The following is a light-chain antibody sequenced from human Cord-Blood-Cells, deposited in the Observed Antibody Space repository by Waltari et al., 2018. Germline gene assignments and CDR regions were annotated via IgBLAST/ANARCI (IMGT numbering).Light chain of an antibody. CDR1: QSSSSW. V-gene: IGKV1-5*03. CDR2: KAS. Sequence: DTQMTQSPSTLSASVGDRVTITCRASQSSSSWLAWYQQKPGKAPKLLIYKASSLESGVPSRFSGSGSGTEFTLTISSLQPDDFATYYCQQYNSYWTFGQGTKVEIK. J-gene: IGKJ1*01. CDR3: QQYNSYWT.